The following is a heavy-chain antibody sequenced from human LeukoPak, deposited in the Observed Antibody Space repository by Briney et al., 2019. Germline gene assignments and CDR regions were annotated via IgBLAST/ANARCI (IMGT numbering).Heavy chain of an antibody. J-gene: IGHJ4*02. CDR3: ARAGTMVRGARLDY. D-gene: IGHD3-10*01. Sequence: SETLSLTCTVSGYSISSGYYWGWIRQPPGKGLEWIGSIYHSGSTYYNPSLKSRVTISVDTSKNQFSLKLSSVTAADTAVYYCARAGTMVRGARLDYWGQGTLVTVSS. CDR1: GYSISSGYY. V-gene: IGHV4-38-2*02. CDR2: IYHSGST.